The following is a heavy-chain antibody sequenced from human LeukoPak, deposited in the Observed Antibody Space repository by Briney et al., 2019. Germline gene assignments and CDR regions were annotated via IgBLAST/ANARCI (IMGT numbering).Heavy chain of an antibody. CDR1: GGSFSGYY. Sequence: SETLSLTCAVYGGSFSGYYWSWIRQPPGKGLEWIGEINHSGSTNYNPSLKSRVTISVDTSKNQFSLKLSSVSAADTAVYYCARVLYSSSSESDYWGQGTLVTVSS. V-gene: IGHV4-34*01. CDR3: ARVLYSSSSESDY. J-gene: IGHJ4*02. CDR2: INHSGST. D-gene: IGHD6-6*01.